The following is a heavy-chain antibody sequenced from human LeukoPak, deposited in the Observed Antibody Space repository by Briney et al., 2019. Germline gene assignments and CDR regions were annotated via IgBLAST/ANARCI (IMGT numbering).Heavy chain of an antibody. V-gene: IGHV5-51*03. Sequence: GRSLTLSCTVSGYTFTSYWIGWVRQMPGKGLEWMGIIYPGDSDTRYSPSFQGQVTISADKSISTAYLQWSSLKASDTAMYYCARNYYDRSGYGYWGQGTLVTVSS. J-gene: IGHJ4*02. CDR1: GYTFTSYW. D-gene: IGHD3-22*01. CDR3: ARNYYDRSGYGY. CDR2: IYPGDSDT.